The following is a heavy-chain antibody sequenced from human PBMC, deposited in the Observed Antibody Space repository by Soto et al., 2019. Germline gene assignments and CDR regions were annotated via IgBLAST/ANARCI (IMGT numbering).Heavy chain of an antibody. D-gene: IGHD3-22*01. CDR3: ARGDYCDSSGYYYRGKGAFDI. CDR2: IWYDGSNK. CDR1: GFTFSSYG. J-gene: IGHJ3*02. V-gene: IGHV3-33*01. Sequence: GGSRRLSCAASGFTFSSYGIHWVRQAPGKGLEWVAVIWYDGSNKYYADSVKGRFTISRDNSKNTLYLQMNSLRAEDTAVYYCARGDYCDSSGYYYRGKGAFDIWGQGTMVTVSS.